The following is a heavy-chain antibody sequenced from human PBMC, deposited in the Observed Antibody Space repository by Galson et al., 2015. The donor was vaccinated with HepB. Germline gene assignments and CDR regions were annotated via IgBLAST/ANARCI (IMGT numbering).Heavy chain of an antibody. Sequence: SLRLSCAASGFTFSRYNMNWVRQAPGKGLEWVSHIGSSGSNIHYADSVKGRFTISRDNAKNSLYLHMNSLRDEDTAMYYCVRGYNTDWVAYWGQGTLVTVSS. CDR3: VRGYNTDWVAY. J-gene: IGHJ4*02. CDR1: GFTFSRYN. D-gene: IGHD6-19*01. V-gene: IGHV3-48*02. CDR2: IGSSGSNI.